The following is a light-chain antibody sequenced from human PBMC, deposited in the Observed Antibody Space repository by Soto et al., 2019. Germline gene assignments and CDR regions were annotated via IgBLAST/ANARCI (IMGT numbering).Light chain of an antibody. V-gene: IGLV2-14*01. CDR1: SSDVGGYNH. Sequence: QSVLTQPASVSGSPGQSITISCTGSSSDVGGYNHVSWYQQHPGKDPKLMIYEVSNRPSGVSNRFSGSTSGNTASLTISGLNDEDEVDYYCSSYTTSTTRIIFGGGTKLTVL. CDR2: EVS. J-gene: IGLJ2*01. CDR3: SSYTTSTTRII.